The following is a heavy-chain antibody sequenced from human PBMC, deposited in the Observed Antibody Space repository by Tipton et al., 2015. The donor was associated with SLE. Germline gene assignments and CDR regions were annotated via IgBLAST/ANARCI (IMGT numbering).Heavy chain of an antibody. J-gene: IGHJ4*02. V-gene: IGHV3-23*01. CDR3: AKWGGSSGLDS. Sequence: GSLRLSCAASGFTFSIYVMSWVRQAPGKGLEWVSAISGSGNSTYYADSVKGRFTISRDNSKNTLSLQMNRLRADDTAVYYCAKWGGSSGLDSWGQGTLVTVSS. CDR2: ISGSGNST. CDR1: GFTFSIYV. D-gene: IGHD6-19*01.